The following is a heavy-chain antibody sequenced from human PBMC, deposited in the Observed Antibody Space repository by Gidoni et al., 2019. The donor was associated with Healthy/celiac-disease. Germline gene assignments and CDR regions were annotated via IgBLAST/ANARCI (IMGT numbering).Heavy chain of an antibody. Sequence: QITLKESGPTLVKPTQTLTLTCTFSGFSLSTSGVGVGWILQPPGKALEWLALIYWDDDKRYSPSLKSRLTITKYTSKNQVVLTITNMDPVDTATYYCAHRSYDSSGCSLFDYWGQGTLVTVSS. V-gene: IGHV2-5*02. CDR3: AHRSYDSSGCSLFDY. CDR2: IYWDDDK. J-gene: IGHJ4*02. D-gene: IGHD3-22*01. CDR1: GFSLSTSGVG.